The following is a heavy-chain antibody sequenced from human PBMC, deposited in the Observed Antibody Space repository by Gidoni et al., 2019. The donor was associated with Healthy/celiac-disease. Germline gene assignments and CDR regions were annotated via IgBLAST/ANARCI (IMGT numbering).Heavy chain of an antibody. D-gene: IGHD2-2*01. J-gene: IGHJ6*02. V-gene: IGHV3-33*01. CDR2: IWYDGSNK. CDR3: ARDREYCSSTSCFDGNYYYYGMDV. CDR1: GFTFSSYG. Sequence: QVQLVESGGGVVQPGRSRRLSCAASGFTFSSYGMHSVRQAPGKGLEWVAVIWYDGSNKYYADSVKGRFTISRDNSKNTLYLQMNSLRAEDTAVYYCARDREYCSSTSCFDGNYYYYGMDVWGQGTTVTVSS.